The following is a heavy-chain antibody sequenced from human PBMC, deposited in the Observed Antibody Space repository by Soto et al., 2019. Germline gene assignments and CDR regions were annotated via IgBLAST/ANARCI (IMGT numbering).Heavy chain of an antibody. J-gene: IGHJ5*02. CDR1: GGSISDNSYY. D-gene: IGHD2-2*01. Sequence: SETRSLTWSVSGGSISDNSYYWVWIRQPPGKGLDWVGGIFYTGTTYYSPSLKDRVTISVDTSKNSFSLNLTSVTAADTAVYFCARLVVVAPVANAWGQGTLVTVSS. CDR3: ARLVVVAPVANA. CDR2: IFYTGTT. V-gene: IGHV4-39*02.